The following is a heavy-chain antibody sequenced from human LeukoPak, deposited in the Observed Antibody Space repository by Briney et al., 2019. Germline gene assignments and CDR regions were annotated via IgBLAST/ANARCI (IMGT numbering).Heavy chain of an antibody. CDR2: IRSKAAGEAT. Sequence: GGPLRLFRAASGFTFSNVWMSWVRQVPGKGLEWVGRIRSKAAGEATHYAAPVKGRFTISRDDSKNTLYLQMNNLTTEDAAVYYCATSEVPDAFDIWGQGTIITVSS. CDR3: ATSEVPDAFDI. CDR1: GFTFSNVW. J-gene: IGHJ3*02. V-gene: IGHV3-15*01.